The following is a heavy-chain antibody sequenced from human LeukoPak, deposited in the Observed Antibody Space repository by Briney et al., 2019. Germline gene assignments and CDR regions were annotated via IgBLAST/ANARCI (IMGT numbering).Heavy chain of an antibody. Sequence: SETLSLTCTVSGDSISSGDCYWSWIRQPAGKGLEWIGRISSSGSTNYNPSLKSRVTISVDTSKNQFSLKLSSVTAADTAVYFCARGPYSYDSSGAFDIWGQGTMVTVSS. CDR3: ARGPYSYDSSGAFDI. V-gene: IGHV4-61*02. D-gene: IGHD3-22*01. CDR2: ISSSGST. CDR1: GDSISSGDCY. J-gene: IGHJ3*02.